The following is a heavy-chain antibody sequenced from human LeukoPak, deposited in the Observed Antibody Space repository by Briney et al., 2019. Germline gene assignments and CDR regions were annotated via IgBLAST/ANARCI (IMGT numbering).Heavy chain of an antibody. D-gene: IGHD6-19*01. V-gene: IGHV1-69*05. J-gene: IGHJ4*02. Sequence: SVKVSCKASGGTFISYAISWVRQAPGQGLEWMGRIIPIFGTANYAQKFQGRVTITTDESTSTACMELSSLRSEDTAVYYCARGSIAVATFDYWGQGTLVTVSS. CDR1: GGTFISYA. CDR2: IIPIFGTA. CDR3: ARGSIAVATFDY.